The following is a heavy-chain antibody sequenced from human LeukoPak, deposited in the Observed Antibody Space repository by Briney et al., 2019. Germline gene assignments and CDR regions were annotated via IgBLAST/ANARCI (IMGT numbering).Heavy chain of an antibody. V-gene: IGHV4-61*02. CDR2: IYTSGST. CDR1: GGSISSGSYY. J-gene: IGHJ6*03. CDR3: ARAMTEYQLLYYYYYMDV. D-gene: IGHD2-2*01. Sequence: SETLSLTCTVSGGSISSGSYYWSWIRQPAGKGLEWIGRIYTSGSTNYNPSLKSRVTISVDTSKNQFSLKLSSVTAADTAVYYCARAMTEYQLLYYYYYMDVWGKGTTVTISS.